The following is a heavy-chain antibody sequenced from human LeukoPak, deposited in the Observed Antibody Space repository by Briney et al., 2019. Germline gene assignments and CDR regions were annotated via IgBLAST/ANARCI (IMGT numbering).Heavy chain of an antibody. Sequence: ASVKVSCKASGGTFSSYAISWVRQAPGQGLEWMGRIIPIFGTANYAQKFQGRVTITTDESTSTAYMELSSLRSEDTAVYYCARNALYCSSTSCYTPDYWGQGTLVTVSS. CDR2: IIPIFGTA. J-gene: IGHJ4*02. CDR3: ARNALYCSSTSCYTPDY. CDR1: GGTFSSYA. D-gene: IGHD2-2*02. V-gene: IGHV1-69*05.